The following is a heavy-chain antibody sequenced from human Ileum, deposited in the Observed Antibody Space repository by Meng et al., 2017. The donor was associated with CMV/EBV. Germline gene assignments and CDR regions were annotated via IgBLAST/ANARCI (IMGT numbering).Heavy chain of an antibody. Sequence: RSLRLSCVVSGFTLSRDAMHWVRQAPGKGLEGVAAISHDGSNNYHADSVKGRFTISRDMSTDTLYLQMNSLRVEDTAIYYCASVADYWGQGTLVTVSS. D-gene: IGHD2-21*01. V-gene: IGHV3-30-3*01. CDR1: GFTLSRDA. CDR2: ISHDGSNN. J-gene: IGHJ4*02. CDR3: ASVADY.